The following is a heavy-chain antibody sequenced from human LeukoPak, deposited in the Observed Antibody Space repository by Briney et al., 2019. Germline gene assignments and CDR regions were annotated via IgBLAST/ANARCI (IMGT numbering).Heavy chain of an antibody. CDR2: MNPNSGDT. CDR1: GYTFISYD. J-gene: IGHJ4*02. CDR3: VRSLRNSYIDY. V-gene: IGHV1-8*01. D-gene: IGHD3-16*01. Sequence: ASVKVSCKASGYTFISYDINWVRQATGQGLVWLGWMNPNSGDTGYAQKFQGRVTMTRNTSIGTAYVELSSLTSEDTAVYYCVRSLRNSYIDYWGQGTLVAASS.